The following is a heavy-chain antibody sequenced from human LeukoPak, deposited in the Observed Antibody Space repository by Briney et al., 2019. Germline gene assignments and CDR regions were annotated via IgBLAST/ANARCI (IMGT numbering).Heavy chain of an antibody. J-gene: IGHJ4*02. CDR1: GGSFSGYY. V-gene: IGHV4-34*01. Sequence: SETLSLTCAVYGGSFSGYYWSWIRQPPGKGLEWIGEINHSGSTNYNPSLKSRVTISVDTSMNQFSLRVNSVTAADTAIYYCARQTHSSSLTYWGQGALVTVSS. CDR3: ARQTHSSSLTY. D-gene: IGHD6-13*01. CDR2: INHSGST.